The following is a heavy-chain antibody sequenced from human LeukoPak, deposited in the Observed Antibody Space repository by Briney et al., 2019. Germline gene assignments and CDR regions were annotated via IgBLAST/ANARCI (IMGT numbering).Heavy chain of an antibody. Sequence: GGSLRLSCAASGFTVSSNYMSWVRQAPGKGLEWVSVIHSGGTIYYADSAKGRFTISRDNSKDTLYLQMNSLRADDTAVYYCARDLISGWPFDYWGQGTLVTVSS. V-gene: IGHV3-66*01. CDR1: GFTVSSNY. CDR2: IHSGGTI. D-gene: IGHD6-19*01. CDR3: ARDLISGWPFDY. J-gene: IGHJ4*02.